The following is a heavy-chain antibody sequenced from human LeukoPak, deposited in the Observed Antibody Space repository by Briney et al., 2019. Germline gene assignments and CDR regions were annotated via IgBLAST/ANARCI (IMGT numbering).Heavy chain of an antibody. D-gene: IGHD1-26*01. V-gene: IGHV3-21*01. CDR3: ARVVGATDFDY. J-gene: IGHJ4*02. Sequence: GGSLRLCCAASGFTFSSYSMNWVRQAPGKGLEWVSSISSSSSYIYYADSVKGRFTISRDNAKNSLYLQMNSLRAEDTAVYYCARVVGATDFDYWGQGTLVTVSS. CDR2: ISSSSSYI. CDR1: GFTFSSYS.